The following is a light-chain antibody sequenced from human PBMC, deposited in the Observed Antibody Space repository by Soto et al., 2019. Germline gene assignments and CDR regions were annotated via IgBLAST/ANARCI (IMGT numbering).Light chain of an antibody. V-gene: IGKV1-8*01. Sequence: AIRMTQSPSSLSASTGDRVTITCRASQGISSYLAWYQQKPGKAPKLLIYAASTLQSGVPSRFSGSGSGTXXXXXXSCLQSEDFATYYCQQYYSYPQTFGQGTKLEIK. J-gene: IGKJ2*01. CDR3: QQYYSYPQT. CDR2: AAS. CDR1: QGISSY.